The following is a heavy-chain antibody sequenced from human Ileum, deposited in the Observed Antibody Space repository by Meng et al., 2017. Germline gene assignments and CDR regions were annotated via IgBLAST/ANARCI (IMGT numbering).Heavy chain of an antibody. D-gene: IGHD6-13*01. CDR3: AREINRGSSWFDY. CDR1: GYPFTSYT. Sequence: QVQLVQSGADVKKPGASVKASFKASGYPFTSYTLHWVRQAPGQRLEWMGWINAANGNTKYSQKCQGRVTITGETSASTASMELNSLRSEDTAIYFCAREINRGSSWFDYWGQGTLVTVSS. J-gene: IGHJ4*02. V-gene: IGHV1-3*01. CDR2: INAANGNT.